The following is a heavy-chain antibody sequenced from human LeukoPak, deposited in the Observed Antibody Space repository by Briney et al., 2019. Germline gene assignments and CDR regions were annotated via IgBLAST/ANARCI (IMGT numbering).Heavy chain of an antibody. CDR3: ARILKGGCSSTSCYFDY. CDR2: IKSKTDGGTT. CDR1: GFTFSNAW. D-gene: IGHD2-2*01. V-gene: IGHV3-15*01. J-gene: IGHJ4*02. Sequence: GGSLRLSCAASGFTFSNAWMSWVRQAPGKGLEWVGRIKSKTDGGTTDYAAPVKGRFTISRDNAKNSLYLQMNSLRAEDTAVYYCARILKGGCSSTSCYFDYWGQGTLVTVSS.